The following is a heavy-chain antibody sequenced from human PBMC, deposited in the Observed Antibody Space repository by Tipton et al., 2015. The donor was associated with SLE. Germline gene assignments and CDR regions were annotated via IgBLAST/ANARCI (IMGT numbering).Heavy chain of an antibody. J-gene: IGHJ4*02. D-gene: IGHD2-21*01. CDR1: GFTFSSYW. V-gene: IGHV3-7*03. CDR2: IKQDGSEK. CDR3: ARESVVVPHFDY. Sequence: SLRLSCAASGFTFSSYWMSWVRQAPGKGLEWVANIKQDGSEKYYVDSVKGRFTISRDNARNSLYLQMNSLRAEDTAVYYCARESVVVPHFDYWGQGTLVTVSS.